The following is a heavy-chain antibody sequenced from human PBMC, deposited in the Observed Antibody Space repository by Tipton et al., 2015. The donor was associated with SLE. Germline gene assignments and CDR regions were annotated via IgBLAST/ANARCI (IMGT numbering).Heavy chain of an antibody. V-gene: IGHV4-31*03. D-gene: IGHD4-17*01. CDR3: AGGELRYGDYDFYY. Sequence: LRLSCTVSGDSLSIVGYYWSWIRQRPGKGLEWIGSIYYNGNTYYNPSLESRVSLSVDTSKNQFSLRLSSVTAADTAVYYCAGGELRYGDYDFYYWGQGSLVTVSS. CDR1: GDSLSIVGYY. CDR2: IYYNGNT. J-gene: IGHJ4*02.